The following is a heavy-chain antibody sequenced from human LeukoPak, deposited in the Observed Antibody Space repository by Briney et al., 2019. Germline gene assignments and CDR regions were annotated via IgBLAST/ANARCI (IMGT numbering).Heavy chain of an antibody. J-gene: IGHJ5*02. Sequence: SETLSLTCTVSGGSISSSSYYWGWIRQPPGKGLEWIGSIDYSGSTNCNPSLKSRVTISVDTSKNQFSLKLSSVTAADTAVYYCARIFGEEWFDPWGQGTLVTVSS. CDR3: ARIFGEEWFDP. D-gene: IGHD3-3*01. V-gene: IGHV4-39*07. CDR2: IDYSGST. CDR1: GGSISSSSYY.